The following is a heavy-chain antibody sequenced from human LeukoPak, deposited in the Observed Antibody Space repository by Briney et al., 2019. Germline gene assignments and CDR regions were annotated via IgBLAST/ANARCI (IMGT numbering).Heavy chain of an antibody. V-gene: IGHV3-30-3*01. D-gene: IGHD6-19*01. Sequence: GGSLRLSCTASGFTFSSYAMHWVRQAPGKGLEWVAVTSYDGSNKYYADSVKGRFTTSRDNSKNTLYVQINSLRVDDTAVYFCARDIAVAGFDYWGQGTLVTVSS. J-gene: IGHJ4*02. CDR2: TSYDGSNK. CDR3: ARDIAVAGFDY. CDR1: GFTFSSYA.